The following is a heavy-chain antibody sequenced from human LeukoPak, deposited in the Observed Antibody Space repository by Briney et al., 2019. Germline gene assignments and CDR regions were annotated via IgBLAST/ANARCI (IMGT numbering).Heavy chain of an antibody. Sequence: HPGGSLRLSCTASGFTFRSYWMSWVRRAPGKGLEWVANVKKDGSEKYYVDSVKGRFSISRDNAKNSLDLQMNSLRAEDTAVYYCAFHNSSGNFGYWGQGTLVTVSS. D-gene: IGHD3-22*01. V-gene: IGHV3-7*01. CDR2: VKKDGSEK. CDR3: AFHNSSGNFGY. J-gene: IGHJ4*02. CDR1: GFTFRSYW.